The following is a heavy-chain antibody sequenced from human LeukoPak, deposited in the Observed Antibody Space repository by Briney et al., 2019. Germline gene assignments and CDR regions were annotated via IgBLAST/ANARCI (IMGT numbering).Heavy chain of an antibody. CDR2: INAGNGNA. D-gene: IGHD7-27*01. V-gene: IGHV1-3*01. J-gene: IGHJ4*02. CDR1: GYTFTSYA. CDR3: AREDPGLYFDY. Sequence: ASVKVSCKASGYTFTSYAMHWVRQAPGQRLEWMGWINAGNGNAKYSQKFQGRVTITRDTSASTAYMELSSLRSEDTAVYYCAREDPGLYFDYWGQGTLVTVSS.